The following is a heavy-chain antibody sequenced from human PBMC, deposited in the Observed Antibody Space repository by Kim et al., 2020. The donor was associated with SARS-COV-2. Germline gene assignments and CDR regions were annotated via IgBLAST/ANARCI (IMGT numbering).Heavy chain of an antibody. J-gene: IGHJ4*02. CDR2: IYTGGVT. CDR3: ARGQGP. Sequence: IYTGGVTSYAGSVKGRFTISRDTSKNTLYLQINSLRAEDTAVYYCARGQGPWGQGTLVTVSS. V-gene: IGHV3-53*01.